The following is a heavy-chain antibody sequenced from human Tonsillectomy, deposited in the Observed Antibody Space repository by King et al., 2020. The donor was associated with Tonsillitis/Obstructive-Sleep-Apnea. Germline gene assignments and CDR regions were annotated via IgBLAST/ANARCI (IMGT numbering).Heavy chain of an antibody. V-gene: IGHV3-9*01. CDR2: ITWNSDNI. CDR1: GFTFDDYA. Sequence: VQLVESGGGLVQPGRSLRLSCAASGFTFDDYAMHWVRQAPGKGLEWVSGITWNSDNIGYADSVKGRFTISRDNAKNSLYLQMNSLRAEDTAWYYCAKDIGRYTHSIGDYWGLGTLVTVSS. D-gene: IGHD1-26*01. CDR3: AKDIGRYTHSIGDY. J-gene: IGHJ4*02.